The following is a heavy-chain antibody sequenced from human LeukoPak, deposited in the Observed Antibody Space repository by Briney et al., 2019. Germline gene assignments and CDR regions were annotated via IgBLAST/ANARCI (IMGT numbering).Heavy chain of an antibody. CDR3: ARDSLEYGHAFDI. J-gene: IGHJ3*02. Sequence: ASVKVSCKASGGTFNTYAISWGRHAPGQGLEWVGGIIPIFGPANSAQRFQGRVTMTRDMSTSTVYMELSSLRSEDTAVYYCARDSLEYGHAFDIWGQGTMVTVSS. CDR1: GGTFNTYA. CDR2: IIPIFGPA. D-gene: IGHD1-1*01. V-gene: IGHV1-69*05.